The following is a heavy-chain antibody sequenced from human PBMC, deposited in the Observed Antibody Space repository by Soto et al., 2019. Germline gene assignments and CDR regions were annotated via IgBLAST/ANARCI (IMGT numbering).Heavy chain of an antibody. J-gene: IGHJ6*02. CDR3: ARHDHWKDVDFFYRGMDV. CDR1: GASISSYY. CDR2: IYYSGST. Sequence: SQTLSLPCTVAGASISSYYWSWIRQPPGKGLEWIGYIYYSGSTNYNPSLKSRVTISVDTSKNQFSLKLSSVTAAETAVYYFARHDHWKDVDFFYRGMDVWGQGTTVTVSS. D-gene: IGHD1-1*01. V-gene: IGHV4-59*08.